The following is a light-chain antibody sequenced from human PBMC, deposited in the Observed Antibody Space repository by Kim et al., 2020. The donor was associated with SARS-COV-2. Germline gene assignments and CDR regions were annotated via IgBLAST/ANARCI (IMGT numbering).Light chain of an antibody. V-gene: IGLV1-47*01. CDR1: SPKSGSNY. CDR3: AAWDDSLSGVV. J-gene: IGLJ2*01. CDR2: RNN. Sequence: GQRVTISCSGSSPKSGSNYVYWYQQLPGTAPKLLIYRNNQRPSGVPDRFSGSKSGTSASLAISGLRSEDEADYYCAAWDDSLSGVVFGGGTQLTVL.